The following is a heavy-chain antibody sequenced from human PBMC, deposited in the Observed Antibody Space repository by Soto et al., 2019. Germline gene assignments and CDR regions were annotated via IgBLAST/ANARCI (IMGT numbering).Heavy chain of an antibody. D-gene: IGHD2-21*02. J-gene: IGHJ6*02. Sequence: QVQLQQSGPGLVKPSQTLSLTCTVSGGSISSDNYHWTWIRQSPGKGLEWIGYIYYSGSIFYNPSFKSRVTISVDTSKNQFSLQLSSVTAADTAVYFCAREYDGGDRDYYGLDVWGQGTTVTVSS. CDR3: AREYDGGDRDYYGLDV. CDR2: IYYSGSI. CDR1: GGSISSDNYH. V-gene: IGHV4-30-4*08.